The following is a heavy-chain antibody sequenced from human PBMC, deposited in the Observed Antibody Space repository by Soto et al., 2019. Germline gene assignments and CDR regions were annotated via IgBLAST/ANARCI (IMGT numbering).Heavy chain of an antibody. Sequence: WGSLRLSCAASGFIFEMYWIHWCRQSPVKWRVWISRIYNDGTYSDYADSVRGRFTISRDNVNDTLYLQMNNLRAEDSGLYYCTRGPRPISTGTGAYWGQGTQVTVSS. CDR1: GFIFEMYW. V-gene: IGHV3-74*01. J-gene: IGHJ4*02. CDR3: TRGPRPISTGTGAY. CDR2: IYNDGTYS. D-gene: IGHD3-10*01.